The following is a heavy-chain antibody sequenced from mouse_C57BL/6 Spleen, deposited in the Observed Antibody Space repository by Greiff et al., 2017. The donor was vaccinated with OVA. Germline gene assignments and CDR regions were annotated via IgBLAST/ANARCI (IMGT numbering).Heavy chain of an antibody. J-gene: IGHJ1*03. CDR2: IYPGSGST. D-gene: IGHD1-1*01. CDR1: GYTFTSYW. V-gene: IGHV1-55*01. CDR3: ARGGATVVEDWYFDV. Sequence: QVQLQQSGAELVKPGASVKMSCKASGYTFTSYWITWVKQRPGQGLEWIGDIYPGSGSTNYNEKFKSKATLTVDTSSSTAYMQLSSLTSEDSAVYYCARGGATVVEDWYFDVWGTGTTVTVSS.